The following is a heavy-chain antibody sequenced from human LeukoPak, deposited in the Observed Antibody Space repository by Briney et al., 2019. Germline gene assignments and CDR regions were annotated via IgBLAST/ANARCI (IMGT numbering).Heavy chain of an antibody. D-gene: IGHD3-3*01. CDR1: GFTFSSYG. CDR3: AKGFWSGYYFDY. J-gene: IGHJ4*02. V-gene: IGHV3-33*06. CDR2: IWYDGSNK. Sequence: GGSLRLSCAASGFTFSSYGMHWVRQAPGKGLEWVAVIWYDGSNKYYADSVKGRFTISRDNSKNTLYLQMNSLRAEDTAVYYCAKGFWSGYYFDYWGQGTLVTVSS.